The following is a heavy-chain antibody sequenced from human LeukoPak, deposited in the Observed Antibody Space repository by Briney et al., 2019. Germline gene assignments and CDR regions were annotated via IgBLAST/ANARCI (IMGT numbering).Heavy chain of an antibody. CDR2: ISPYNADT. D-gene: IGHD4-17*01. V-gene: IGHV1-18*01. J-gene: IGHJ5*02. CDR3: PRVTTVTRSPWSWGPKKIGQAVNWFDP. CDR1: GYTFSDYS. Sequence: ASVKVSCKGSGYTFSDYSITWVRQAPGQGLEWMGWISPYNADTNYAQDFQGRVTMTTDRSTRTGHMELRNLRSDDSAVYYCPRVTTVTRSPWSWGPKKIGQAVNWFDPWGQGTLITVS.